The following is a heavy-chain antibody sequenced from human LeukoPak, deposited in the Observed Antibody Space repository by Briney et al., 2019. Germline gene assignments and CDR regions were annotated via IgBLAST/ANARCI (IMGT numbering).Heavy chain of an antibody. V-gene: IGHV5-51*01. D-gene: IGHD1-14*01. CDR2: IYPGDSDT. Sequence: GESLKISCKGSGYSFTSYWIGWVRQMHGKGLEWMGIIYPGDSDTRYSPSFQGQVTISADKSISTAYLQWSSLKASDTAMYYCARLHDTDRAFMDVWGKGTTVTISS. CDR3: ARLHDTDRAFMDV. J-gene: IGHJ6*03. CDR1: GYSFTSYW.